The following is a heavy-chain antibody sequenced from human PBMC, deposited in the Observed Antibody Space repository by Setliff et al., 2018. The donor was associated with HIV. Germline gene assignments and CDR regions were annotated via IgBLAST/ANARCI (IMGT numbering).Heavy chain of an antibody. V-gene: IGHV4-61*09. CDR3: ARDVWRGSGWYGLDY. D-gene: IGHD6-19*01. CDR2: LYTSGST. Sequence: PSETLSLTCTVSGASISSGSYYWSWIRQPAGKGLEWIGHLYTSGSTNYNPSLKSRVTMSIDTSKNQFSLKLSSVTAADTAVYYCARDVWRGSGWYGLDYWGQGMLVTVSS. CDR1: GASISSGSYY. J-gene: IGHJ4*02.